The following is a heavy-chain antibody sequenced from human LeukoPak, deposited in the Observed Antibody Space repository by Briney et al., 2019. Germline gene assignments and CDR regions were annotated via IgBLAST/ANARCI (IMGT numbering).Heavy chain of an antibody. Sequence: PSETLSLTCAVYGGSFSGYYWSWIRQPPGKGLEWIGEINHSGSTNYNPSLKSRVTISVDTSKNQFSLKLSSVTAADTAVYYCARGGQPFDYWGQGTLVTVSS. J-gene: IGHJ4*02. V-gene: IGHV4-34*01. CDR3: ARGGQPFDY. CDR2: INHSGST. CDR1: GGSFSGYY.